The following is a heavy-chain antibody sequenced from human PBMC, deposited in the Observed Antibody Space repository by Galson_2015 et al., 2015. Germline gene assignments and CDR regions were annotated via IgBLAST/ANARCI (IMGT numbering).Heavy chain of an antibody. CDR1: GFTFSDYG. CDR3: ARVRQTDGLLDY. Sequence: SLRLSCAASGFTFSDYGLHWVRQAPGKGLEWVATISYDGSNKYYADSLKGRFTISRDNSKNTLFLQMNGLRAEDTAVYYCARVRQTDGLLDYWGQGTLVTVSS. D-gene: IGHD2-15*01. CDR2: ISYDGSNK. V-gene: IGHV3-30*03. J-gene: IGHJ4*02.